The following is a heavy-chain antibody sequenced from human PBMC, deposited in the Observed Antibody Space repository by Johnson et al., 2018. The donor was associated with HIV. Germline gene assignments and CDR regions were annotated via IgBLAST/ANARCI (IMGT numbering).Heavy chain of an antibody. Sequence: EQLVVSGGGLVQPGGSLRLSCAASGFTVNSNYINWVRQAPGKGLECVSGIYSGGRTYYADSVKGRFTISRDNSKNTLYLQMNSLRAEDTAVYYCARRRSDNVARSHDACDIWGQGTMVTVSS. CDR1: GFTVNSNY. CDR2: IYSGGRT. J-gene: IGHJ3*02. CDR3: ARRRSDNVARSHDACDI. D-gene: IGHD3-3*01. V-gene: IGHV3-66*01.